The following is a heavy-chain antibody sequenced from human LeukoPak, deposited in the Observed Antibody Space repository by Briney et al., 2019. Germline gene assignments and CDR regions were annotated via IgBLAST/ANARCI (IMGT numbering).Heavy chain of an antibody. V-gene: IGHV3-48*03. J-gene: IGHJ6*04. CDR3: AELGITMIGGV. CDR1: GFTFSSYE. D-gene: IGHD3-10*02. Sequence: GGSLRLSCAASGFTFSSYEMNWVGQAPGKGLEWVSYISSSGSTIYYADSVKDRFTISRDNAKNSLYLQMNSLRAEDTAVYYCAELGITMIGGVWGKGTTVTISS. CDR2: ISSSGSTI.